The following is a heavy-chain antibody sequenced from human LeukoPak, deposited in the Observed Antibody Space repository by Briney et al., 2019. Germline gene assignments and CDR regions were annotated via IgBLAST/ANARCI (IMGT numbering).Heavy chain of an antibody. CDR3: ARAIAAAGPAGYYYYGMDV. CDR1: GGSISSYY. Sequence: PSETLSLTCTVSGGSISSYYWSWIRQPPGKGLEWIGYIYYSGSTNYNPSLKSRVTISVDTSKHQFSLKLSSVTAADTAVYYCARAIAAAGPAGYYYYGMDVWGQGTTVTVSS. CDR2: IYYSGST. D-gene: IGHD6-13*01. V-gene: IGHV4-59*01. J-gene: IGHJ6*02.